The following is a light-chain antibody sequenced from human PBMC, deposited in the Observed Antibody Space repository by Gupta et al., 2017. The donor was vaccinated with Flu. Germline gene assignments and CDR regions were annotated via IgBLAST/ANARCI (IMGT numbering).Light chain of an antibody. CDR3: QSYDSSTQV. CDR2: EDN. Sequence: NFMLTQPHSVSESPGKTVTFSCTRSGGSIASNYVQWYQQRPGSAPTTVIFEDNRRPSGVPDRFSGSIDSSSNSASLTISGLKTEDGADYYCQSYDSSTQVFGGGTKLTVL. CDR1: GGSIASNY. J-gene: IGLJ3*02. V-gene: IGLV6-57*03.